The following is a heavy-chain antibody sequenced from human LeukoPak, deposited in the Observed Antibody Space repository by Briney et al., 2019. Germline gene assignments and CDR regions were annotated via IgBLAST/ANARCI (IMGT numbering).Heavy chain of an antibody. CDR1: GYTFTSYY. J-gene: IGHJ4*02. D-gene: IGHD3-16*02. CDR3: ARGFTVYRLSLDY. V-gene: IGHV1-46*01. CDR2: INPSGGGT. Sequence: ALVKVSCKASGYTFTSYYMHWVRQAPGQGLEWMGFINPSGGGTSYAQKFQGRVTMTTDTSTSTVYMEVSSLRSEDTAVYYCARGFTVYRLSLDYWGQGTLVTVSS.